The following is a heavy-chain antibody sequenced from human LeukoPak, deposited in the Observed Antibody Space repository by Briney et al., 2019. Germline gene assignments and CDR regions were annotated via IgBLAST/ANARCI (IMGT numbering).Heavy chain of an antibody. CDR3: ARDRSQLVSDY. CDR2: ISGSGGST. Sequence: LPGGSLRLSCAVSGFTFSSYAMSWVRQAPGKGLEWVSGISGSGGSTYYADSVKGRFTISRDNSKNTLYLQMKSLRAEDTAVYYCARDRSQLVSDYWGQGTLVTVSS. CDR1: GFTFSSYA. V-gene: IGHV3-23*01. D-gene: IGHD6-13*01. J-gene: IGHJ4*02.